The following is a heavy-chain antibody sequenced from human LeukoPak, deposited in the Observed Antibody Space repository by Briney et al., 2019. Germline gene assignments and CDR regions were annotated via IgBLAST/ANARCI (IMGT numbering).Heavy chain of an antibody. CDR1: GGTFSSYA. J-gene: IGHJ3*02. CDR2: IIPIFGTA. D-gene: IGHD3-16*01. Sequence: GPSVKVSCKASGGTFSSYAISWVRQAPGQGLEWMGGIIPIFGTANYAQKFQGRVTITTDESTSTAYMELSSLRSEDTAVYYCAIEGATIDAFDIWGQGTMVTVSS. CDR3: AIEGATIDAFDI. V-gene: IGHV1-69*05.